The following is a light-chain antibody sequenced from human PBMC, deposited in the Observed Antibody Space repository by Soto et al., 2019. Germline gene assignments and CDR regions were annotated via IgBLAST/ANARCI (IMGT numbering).Light chain of an antibody. CDR1: ESVSTNY. CDR2: GAS. V-gene: IGKV3-20*01. Sequence: EIVLTQSPGTLSLSPGERATLSCRASESVSTNYLAWYQQKPGQAPRLLISGASSRATGIPDRFSGSGSGADLTLTITRLEPEDFAVYYCQQYGSVPLTFGGGTKVEIK. CDR3: QQYGSVPLT. J-gene: IGKJ4*01.